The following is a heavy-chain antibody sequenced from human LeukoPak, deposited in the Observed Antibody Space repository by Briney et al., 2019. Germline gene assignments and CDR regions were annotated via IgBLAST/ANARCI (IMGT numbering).Heavy chain of an antibody. CDR2: ITDSGGDT. CDR3: PRDEGGAWYLISSTYTVRDA. J-gene: IGHJ6*02. Sequence: GGSLRLSCAASGFTFSSYAMSWVRQAPGEGLEWVSAITDSGGDTYHAESVKGRFTISRDNSKNTLYLQMNSLRAEDTAVYYCPRDEGGAWYLISSTYTVRDAWAQGTTVTASS. V-gene: IGHV3-23*01. D-gene: IGHD6-19*01. CDR1: GFTFSSYA.